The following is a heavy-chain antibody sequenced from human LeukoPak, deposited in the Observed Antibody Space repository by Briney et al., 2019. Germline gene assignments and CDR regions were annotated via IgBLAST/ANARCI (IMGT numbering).Heavy chain of an antibody. CDR2: ISSSSSTI. Sequence: GGSLRLSCAASGFTFSSYSMIWVRQAPGKGLEWVSYISSSSSTIYYADSVKGRFTISRDNAKNSLYLQMNSLRAEDTAVYYCARDLFRATDYWGQGTLVTVSS. CDR1: GFTFSSYS. CDR3: ARDLFRATDY. D-gene: IGHD5-24*01. V-gene: IGHV3-48*04. J-gene: IGHJ4*02.